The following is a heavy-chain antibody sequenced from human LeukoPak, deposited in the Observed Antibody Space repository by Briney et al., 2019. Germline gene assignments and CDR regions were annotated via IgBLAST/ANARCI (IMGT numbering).Heavy chain of an antibody. Sequence: SETLSLTCTVSGGSISSYYWSWIRQPPGKGLERIGYIYYSGSTNYNPSLKSRVTISVDTSKNQFSLRLSSVTAADTAVYYCARVLGGLWFGEFKNWFDPWGQGTLVTVSS. J-gene: IGHJ5*02. CDR2: IYYSGST. CDR1: GGSISSYY. D-gene: IGHD3-10*01. CDR3: ARVLGGLWFGEFKNWFDP. V-gene: IGHV4-59*01.